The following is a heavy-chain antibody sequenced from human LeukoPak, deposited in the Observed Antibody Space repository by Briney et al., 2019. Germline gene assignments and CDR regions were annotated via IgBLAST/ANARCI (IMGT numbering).Heavy chain of an antibody. CDR3: ARDGGAYIVVVPAATYYFDY. CDR2: IWYDGSNK. CDR1: GFTFSSYG. Sequence: GGSLRLSCAASGFTFSSYGMHWVRQAPGKGLEWVAVIWYDGSNKYYADSVKGRFTISRDNSKNTLYLQMNSLRAEDTAVYYCARDGGAYIVVVPAATYYFDYWGQGTLVTVSS. V-gene: IGHV3-33*01. D-gene: IGHD2-2*01. J-gene: IGHJ4*02.